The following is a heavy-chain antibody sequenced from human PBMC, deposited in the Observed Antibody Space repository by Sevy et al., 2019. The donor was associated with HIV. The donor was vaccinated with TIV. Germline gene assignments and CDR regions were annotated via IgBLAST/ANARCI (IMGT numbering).Heavy chain of an antibody. CDR3: ARETAADAFDV. Sequence: GGSLRLSCAATAFTFSSYDMHWVRQVAGKGLEWVSSIGLSGDTYFAGSVKGRFTISRDNVKNYLYLQMSSLRAGDTAVYYCARETAADAFDVWGKGTFVTVSS. D-gene: IGHD6-13*01. J-gene: IGHJ3*01. V-gene: IGHV3-13*01. CDR2: IGLSGDT. CDR1: AFTFSSYD.